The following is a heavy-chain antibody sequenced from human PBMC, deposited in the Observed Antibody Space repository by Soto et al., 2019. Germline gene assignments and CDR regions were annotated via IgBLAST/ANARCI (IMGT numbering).Heavy chain of an antibody. CDR2: FDPEDGET. Sequence: ASVKVSCKVSGYTLTELSMHWVRQAPGKGLEWMGGFDPEDGETIYAQKFQGRVTMTEDTSTDTAYMELSSLRSEDTAVYYCATLIYYYDSSGYKVDIWGQGTMVTVSS. CDR3: ATLIYYYDSSGYKVDI. D-gene: IGHD3-22*01. J-gene: IGHJ3*02. CDR1: GYTLTELS. V-gene: IGHV1-24*01.